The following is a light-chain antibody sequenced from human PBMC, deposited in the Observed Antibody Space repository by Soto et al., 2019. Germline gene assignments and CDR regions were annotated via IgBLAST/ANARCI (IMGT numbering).Light chain of an antibody. CDR3: QQSYIIPRA. CDR1: QSIGSY. Sequence: DIQMTQSPSSLSASVGDRVTITRWASQSIGSYVNWYQQKPGKAPQLLIFAASSLQSGVPSRFTGSRYGTDFTLTVSSLQPEGFATYYCQQSYIIPRALGEGTTVEIK. J-gene: IGKJ4*02. CDR2: AAS. V-gene: IGKV1-39*01.